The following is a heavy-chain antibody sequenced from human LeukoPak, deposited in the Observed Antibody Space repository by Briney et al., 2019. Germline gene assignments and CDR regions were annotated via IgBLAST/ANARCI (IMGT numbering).Heavy chain of an antibody. J-gene: IGHJ4*02. CDR3: ATNHLYCGGDCYFDY. CDR1: GYTLTELS. Sequence: ASVKVSCKVSGYTLTELSMHWVRQAPGKGLEWMGGFDPEDGETIYAQKFQGRVTMTEDTSTDTAYMELSSLRSEDTAVYYCATNHLYCGGDCYFDYWGQGTLVTVSS. V-gene: IGHV1-24*01. D-gene: IGHD2-21*02. CDR2: FDPEDGET.